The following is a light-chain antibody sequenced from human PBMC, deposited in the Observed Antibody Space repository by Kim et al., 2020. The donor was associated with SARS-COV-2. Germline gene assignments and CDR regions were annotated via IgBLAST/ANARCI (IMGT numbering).Light chain of an antibody. V-gene: IGLV2-14*03. CDR3: SSYTSSSSYV. CDR2: DLS. CDR1: SSDVGGYNY. Sequence: QSALTQPASVSGSPGQSITISCTGTSSDVGGYNYVSWYQQHPGKAPKLMIYDLSNRPSGVSNRFSASKSGNTASLTISGLQAEDEADYYCSSYTSSSSYVFGTGTKVTVL. J-gene: IGLJ1*01.